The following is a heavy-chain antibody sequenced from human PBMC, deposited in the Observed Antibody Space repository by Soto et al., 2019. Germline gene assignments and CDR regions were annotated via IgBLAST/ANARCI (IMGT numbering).Heavy chain of an antibody. CDR1: GGTFSSYA. D-gene: IGHD5-18*01. V-gene: IGHV1-69*13. CDR2: IIPIFGTA. Sequence: SSVKVSCKAPGGTFSSYAISWVRQAPAQGLEWIGGIIPIFGTANYAQKFKGRVTITGDDYNSTAYMELSRMRSADTAVYYCVNAVEMVTFGFWYYYYGMEVWAQGTSVPVS. CDR3: VNAVEMVTFGFWYYYYGMEV. J-gene: IGHJ6*02.